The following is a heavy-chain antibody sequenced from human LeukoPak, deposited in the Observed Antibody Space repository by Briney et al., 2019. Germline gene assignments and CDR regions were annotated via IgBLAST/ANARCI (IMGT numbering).Heavy chain of an antibody. Sequence: GGSLRLSCAASGFTFSSYAMHWVRQAPGKGLEWVAVISYDGSNKYYADSVKGRFTISRDNSKNTLYLQMNSLRAEDTAVYYCARDLYLSSGTNDAFDIWGQGTMVTVSS. CDR1: GFTFSSYA. CDR2: ISYDGSNK. V-gene: IGHV3-30*04. D-gene: IGHD1-26*01. CDR3: ARDLYLSSGTNDAFDI. J-gene: IGHJ3*02.